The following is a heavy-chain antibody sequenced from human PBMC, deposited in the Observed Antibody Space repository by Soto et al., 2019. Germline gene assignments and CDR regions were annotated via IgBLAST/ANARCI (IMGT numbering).Heavy chain of an antibody. J-gene: IGHJ4*02. CDR2: IFSTGTT. Sequence: SETLSLTCAVPGYSISSDKWWGWIRHPPGKGLDWIGDIFSTGTTYYTRSIKSRVTMSVDTAKDKFSLKLSSVTAADTAVYYGARTSQFKSGHLDYLGQGPLVTVSS. CDR3: ARTSQFKSGHLDY. V-gene: IGHV4-28*01. D-gene: IGHD1-26*01. CDR1: GYSISSDKW.